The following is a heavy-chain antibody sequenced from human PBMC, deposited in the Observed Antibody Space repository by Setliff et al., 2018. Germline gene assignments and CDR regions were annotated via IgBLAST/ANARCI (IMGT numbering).Heavy chain of an antibody. Sequence: ASVKVSCKASGYTFTSSGITWVRQAPGQGLEWMGWIGAYTDNTNYAQKFQGRVTMTTDTSTSTAYKELRSLRSDDTAVYYCSRLVRYCTTTTCQSVPGAEVWGQGTLVTVSS. V-gene: IGHV1-18*01. CDR2: IGAYTDNT. CDR1: GYTFTSSG. CDR3: SRLVRYCTTTTCQSVPGAEV. J-gene: IGHJ4*02. D-gene: IGHD2-8*01.